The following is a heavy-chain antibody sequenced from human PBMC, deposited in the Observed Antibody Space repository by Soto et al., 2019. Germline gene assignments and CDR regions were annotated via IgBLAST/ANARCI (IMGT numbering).Heavy chain of an antibody. J-gene: IGHJ2*01. CDR2: IYYSGST. CDR3: ARESRPSPYDTSGYSQYWYFDL. Sequence: PSETLSLTCTVSGGSISSYYWSWIRQPPGKGLEWIGYIYYSGSTNYNPSLKSRVTISVDTSKNQFSLKLSSVTAADTAIYYCARESRPSPYDTSGYSQYWYFDLSGRGTLVTVS. V-gene: IGHV4-59*12. CDR1: GGSISSYY. D-gene: IGHD3-22*01.